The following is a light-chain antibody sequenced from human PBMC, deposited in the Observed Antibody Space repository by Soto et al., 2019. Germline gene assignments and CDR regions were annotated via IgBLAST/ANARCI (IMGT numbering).Light chain of an antibody. Sequence: DIQMTQSPSSLSASVGDRVTITCRASLAINNYLAWFQQKPGNAPKSLIYAASSLQTGVPSRFSGRGFGTDFTLTISSPQPEDSATYYCQQYANYPYTFGQGTKLEIK. CDR1: LAINNY. CDR2: AAS. V-gene: IGKV1-16*01. CDR3: QQYANYPYT. J-gene: IGKJ2*01.